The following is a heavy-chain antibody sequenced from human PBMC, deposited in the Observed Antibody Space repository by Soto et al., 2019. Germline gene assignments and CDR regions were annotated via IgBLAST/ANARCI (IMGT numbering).Heavy chain of an antibody. D-gene: IGHD4-4*01. J-gene: IGHJ2*01. CDR2: ISYDGSNK. CDR3: ARHLWRDDYNWGYFDL. CDR1: GFTFSSYA. V-gene: IGHV3-30-3*01. Sequence: QVQLVESGGGVVQPGRSLRLSCAASGFTFSSYAMHWVRQAPGKGLEWVAVISYDGSNKYYTDSVKGRFTISRDNSKNTLYLQMNSLRAEGTAVYYCARHLWRDDYNWGYFDLWGRGTLVTVSS.